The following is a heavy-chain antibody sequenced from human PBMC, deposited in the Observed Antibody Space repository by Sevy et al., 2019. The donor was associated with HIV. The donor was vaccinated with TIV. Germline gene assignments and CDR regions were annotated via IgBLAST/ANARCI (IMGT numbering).Heavy chain of an antibody. CDR3: AGRKVGDFWSGSIRGPWAGGPLFDY. CDR2: ISHSGDST. CDR1: GFTFSSYA. V-gene: IGHV3-23*01. Sequence: GGSLRLSCTSSGFTFSSYAMNWVRQAPGKGLERVSTISHSGDSTYYADSVKGRFTISRDNSENTLYLQMNSLRAEDTDLYYCAGRKVGDFWSGSIRGPWAGGPLFDYWGQGTLVTVSS. J-gene: IGHJ4*02. D-gene: IGHD3-3*01.